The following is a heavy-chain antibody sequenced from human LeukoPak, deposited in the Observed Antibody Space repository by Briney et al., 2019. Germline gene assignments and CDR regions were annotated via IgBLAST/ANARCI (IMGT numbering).Heavy chain of an antibody. J-gene: IGHJ3*02. Sequence: ASVKVSCKASGYTFTASYMYWVRQAPGQGLEWMGRINPNNGDTNYAQKFQGRVTMTRDTSIGTAYMELSSLRVDDTAVYYCARGYTSGLYGAFDSFDMWGQGAMVIVSS. D-gene: IGHD6-19*01. CDR2: INPNNGDT. V-gene: IGHV1-2*06. CDR1: GYTFTASY. CDR3: ARGYTSGLYGAFDSFDM.